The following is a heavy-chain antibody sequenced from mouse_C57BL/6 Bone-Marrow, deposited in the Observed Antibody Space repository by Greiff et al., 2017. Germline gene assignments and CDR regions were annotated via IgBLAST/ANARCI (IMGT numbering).Heavy chain of an antibody. Sequence: VQLQQSGAELVKPGASVKLSCTASGFNIKDYYMHWVKQRTEQGLEWIGRIDPEDGETKYAPKFQGKATITADTSSNTAYLQLSSLTYEDAAVYYCAQFSYYYGSPAWIAYWGQGTLVTVSA. V-gene: IGHV14-2*01. D-gene: IGHD1-1*01. CDR2: IDPEDGET. J-gene: IGHJ3*01. CDR1: GFNIKDYY. CDR3: AQFSYYYGSPAWIAY.